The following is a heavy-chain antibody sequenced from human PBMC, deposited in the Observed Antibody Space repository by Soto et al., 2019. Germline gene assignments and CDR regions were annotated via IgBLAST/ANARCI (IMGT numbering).Heavy chain of an antibody. D-gene: IGHD3-22*01. J-gene: IGHJ5*02. V-gene: IGHV1-69*04. CDR1: GGTFSTYT. CDR3: AGDPDSHYNDSHASSYP. CDR2: IIPIIGII. Sequence: ASVKVSCKASGGTFSTYTITWVRQAPGQGLEWMGRIIPIIGIINYAQKFQGRVTITADKFTGTAYMELTRLRSDDTAVYYCAGDPDSHYNDSHASSYPWGQGTLVTVAS.